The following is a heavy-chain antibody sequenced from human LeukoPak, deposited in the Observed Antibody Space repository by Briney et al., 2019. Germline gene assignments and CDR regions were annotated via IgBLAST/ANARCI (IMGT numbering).Heavy chain of an antibody. CDR2: ISTDGGGT. D-gene: IGHD2-15*01. Sequence: GGSLRLSCSASGFTFNTYAMHWVRQAPGRGLEYVSAISTDGGGTYYADSVKGRFTISRDNSKNTLYLQMSSLRAEDTAVYYCVKYHNSCYSVWGQGTLVTVSS. CDR3: VKYHNSCYSV. V-gene: IGHV3-64D*06. CDR1: GFTFNTYA. J-gene: IGHJ4*02.